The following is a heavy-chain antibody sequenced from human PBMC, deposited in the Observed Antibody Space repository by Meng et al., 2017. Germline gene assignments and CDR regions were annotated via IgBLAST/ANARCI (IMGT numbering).Heavy chain of an antibody. J-gene: IGHJ4*02. D-gene: IGHD6-19*01. V-gene: IGHV3-53*02. CDR3: ARDSSSGWYHNY. CDR2: IYSGGST. Sequence: VRRVESGGGLIPPGGSLGLSCTASGFSVTTSYMGWVRQAPGKGLEWVSVIYSGGSTYYADSVKGRFSISRDNSKNTLYLQMNSLRAEDTAVYFCARDSSSGWYHNYWGQGTLVTVSS. CDR1: GFSVTTSY.